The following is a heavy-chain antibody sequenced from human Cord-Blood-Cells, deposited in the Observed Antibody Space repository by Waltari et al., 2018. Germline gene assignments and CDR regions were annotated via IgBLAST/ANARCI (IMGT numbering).Heavy chain of an antibody. D-gene: IGHD2-2*01. CDR2: ISYDGSNK. Sequence: QVQLVESGGGVVQPGRSLRLSCAASGFTFSSYGMPWVRPAPGKGLEWVAVISYDGSNKYYADSVKGRFTISRDNSKNTLYLQMNSLRAEDTAVYYCAKDRQYQLLYWFDPWGQGTLVTVSS. V-gene: IGHV3-30*18. CDR3: AKDRQYQLLYWFDP. J-gene: IGHJ5*02. CDR1: GFTFSSYG.